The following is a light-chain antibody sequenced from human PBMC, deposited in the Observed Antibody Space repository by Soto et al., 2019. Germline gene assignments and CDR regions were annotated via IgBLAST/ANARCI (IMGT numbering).Light chain of an antibody. J-gene: IGKJ4*01. V-gene: IGKV1-33*01. Sequence: DIQMRQSPSSLSASVGDRFTITCQASQDISNYLNWYQQKPGKAPKLLIYDASNLERGVPSRFSGSGSGTDFTFTISSLQPEDIATYFCQQYDNLPLTFGGGTNVDIK. CDR3: QQYDNLPLT. CDR1: QDISNY. CDR2: DAS.